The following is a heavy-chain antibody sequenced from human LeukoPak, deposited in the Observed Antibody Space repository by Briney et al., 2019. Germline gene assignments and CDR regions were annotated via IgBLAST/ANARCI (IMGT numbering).Heavy chain of an antibody. J-gene: IGHJ4*02. CDR2: IRSSSRYI. Sequence: GGSLRHSCAASGFTFSSYSMNWVRQAPGKGLEWVSSIRSSSRYIYYADSVKGRFTISRDNAKNSLYLQMNSLRVDDTAVYYCARSPPLPHWGQGTLVTVSS. V-gene: IGHV3-21*01. CDR3: ARSPPLPH. CDR1: GFTFSSYS.